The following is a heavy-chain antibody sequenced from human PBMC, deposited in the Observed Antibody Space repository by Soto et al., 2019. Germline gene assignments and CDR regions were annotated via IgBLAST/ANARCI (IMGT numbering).Heavy chain of an antibody. J-gene: IGHJ5*02. Sequence: GASVKVSCKASGYTFTSYGISWVRQAPGQGLEWMGWISAYNGNTNYAQKLQGRVTMTTDTSTSTAYMELRSLRSDDTAVYYCARGFPFRGVSRTNPSFDPWGQGTLVTVSS. D-gene: IGHD3-10*01. V-gene: IGHV1-18*01. CDR1: GYTFTSYG. CDR3: ARGFPFRGVSRTNPSFDP. CDR2: ISAYNGNT.